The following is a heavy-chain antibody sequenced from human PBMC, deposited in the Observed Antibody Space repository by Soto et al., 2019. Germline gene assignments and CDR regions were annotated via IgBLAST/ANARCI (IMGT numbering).Heavy chain of an antibody. Sequence: QVQLQQWGAGLLKPSETLSLTCAVYGGSFSGYCWSWIRQPPGKGLEWIGEVDHSGSTNYNPSLKSRVTISVDTSKNQFSLKLSSVTAADTAVYYCARVAGSSRGYFDYWGQGTLVTVSS. CDR2: VDHSGST. CDR3: ARVAGSSRGYFDY. V-gene: IGHV4-34*01. J-gene: IGHJ4*02. D-gene: IGHD6-6*01. CDR1: GGSFSGYC.